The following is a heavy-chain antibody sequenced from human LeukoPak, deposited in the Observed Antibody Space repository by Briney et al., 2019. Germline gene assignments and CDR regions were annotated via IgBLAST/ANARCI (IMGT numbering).Heavy chain of an antibody. CDR1: GYSISSGYY. Sequence: SETLSLTCAVSGYSISSGYYWGWIRQPPGKGLEWMGSIYRSGSTYYNPSLKSRVTISVDTSKNQFSLKLSSVTAADTAVYYCARVDIVVVPAAPRPYYYYMDVWGKGTTVTVSS. CDR2: IYRSGST. J-gene: IGHJ6*03. V-gene: IGHV4-38-2*01. CDR3: ARVDIVVVPAAPRPYYYYMDV. D-gene: IGHD2-2*01.